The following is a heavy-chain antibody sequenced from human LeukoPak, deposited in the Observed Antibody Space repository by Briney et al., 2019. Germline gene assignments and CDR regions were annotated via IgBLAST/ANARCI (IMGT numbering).Heavy chain of an antibody. J-gene: IGHJ5*02. Sequence: GASVTVSCKASGYTFTSYGISWVRQAPGQGLEWMGWISAYNGNTNYAQKLQGRVTMTTDTSTSTAYMELRSLRSDDTAVYYCARGGDSVWSGQNWFDPWGQGTLVTVSS. V-gene: IGHV1-18*01. D-gene: IGHD3-3*01. CDR1: GYTFTSYG. CDR2: ISAYNGNT. CDR3: ARGGDSVWSGQNWFDP.